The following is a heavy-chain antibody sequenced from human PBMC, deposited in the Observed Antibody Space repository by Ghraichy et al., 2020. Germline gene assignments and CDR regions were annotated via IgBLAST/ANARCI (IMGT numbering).Heavy chain of an antibody. J-gene: IGHJ6*02. V-gene: IGHV1-24*01. CDR3: ATAGVLESGGMDV. Sequence: ASVKVSCTVSGYTLTQVSMHWVRQTAGKGLELMGGFDPADGQSIYAQKFQGRITMTVDTSTDTVHMELSSLRSEDTALYYCATAGVLESGGMDVWGQGNTVIVSS. CDR2: FDPADGQS. D-gene: IGHD2-8*01. CDR1: GYTLTQVS.